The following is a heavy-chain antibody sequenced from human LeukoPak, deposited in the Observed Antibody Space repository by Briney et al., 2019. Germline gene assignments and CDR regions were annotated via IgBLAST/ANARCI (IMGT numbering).Heavy chain of an antibody. CDR1: GFTFSSYG. Sequence: PGGSPRLSCAASGFTFSSYGMHWVRQAPGKGLEWVAVISYDGSNEYYADSVEGRFTISRDNSKNTLYLQMNSLRAEDTAVYYCAKSYDYGDYVGGRQNWYFALWGRGTLVTVSS. CDR2: ISYDGSNE. V-gene: IGHV3-30*18. D-gene: IGHD4-17*01. J-gene: IGHJ2*01. CDR3: AKSYDYGDYVGGRQNWYFAL.